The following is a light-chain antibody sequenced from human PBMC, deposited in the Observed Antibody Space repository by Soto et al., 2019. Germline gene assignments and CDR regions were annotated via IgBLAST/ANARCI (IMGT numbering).Light chain of an antibody. CDR1: QSISSW. J-gene: IGKJ5*01. V-gene: IGKV1-5*01. Sequence: DILMTQSPSTLSASVGDRVTITCRASQSISSWLAWYQQKPGKAPKLLIYDASSLESGVPSRFSGSGSGTEFTLTISSLQPDDFATYYCQQYNSYLITFGQGTRLESK. CDR3: QQYNSYLIT. CDR2: DAS.